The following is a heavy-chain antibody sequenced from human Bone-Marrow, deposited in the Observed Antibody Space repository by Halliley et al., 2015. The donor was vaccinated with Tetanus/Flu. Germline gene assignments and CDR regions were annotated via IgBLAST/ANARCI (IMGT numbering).Heavy chain of an antibody. J-gene: IGHJ4*02. CDR2: VHHREST. CDR3: ARADYGAYGSFDY. CDR1: GASIDSGDYS. V-gene: IGHV4-30-2*01. Sequence: TLSLTCAVSGASIDSGDYSWSWIRQPPGKGLEWIGYVHHRESTFYKPSLKSRVTISVDRSKKHFSLNLSSVTAADTAVYYCARADYGAYGSFDYWGQGTLVTVSS. D-gene: IGHD4-17*01.